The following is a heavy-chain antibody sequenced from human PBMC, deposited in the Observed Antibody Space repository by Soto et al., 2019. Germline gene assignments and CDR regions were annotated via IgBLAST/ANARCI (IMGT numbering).Heavy chain of an antibody. CDR2: MNPNGGNT. J-gene: IGHJ6*03. CDR3: ARGLRFLAPAHYYYMDV. D-gene: IGHD3-3*01. Sequence: QVQLVQSGAEVKKPGASVKVSCKASGYTFTSYDINWVRQATGQGLEWMGWMNPNGGNTSYAQKFQGRVTMTRNTTISTAYMELSSLRSEDTAVYYCARGLRFLAPAHYYYMDVWGKGTTVTVSS. CDR1: GYTFTSYD. V-gene: IGHV1-8*01.